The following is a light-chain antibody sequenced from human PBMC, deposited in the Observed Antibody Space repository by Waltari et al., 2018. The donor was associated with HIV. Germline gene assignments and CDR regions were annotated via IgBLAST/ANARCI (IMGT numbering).Light chain of an antibody. CDR2: EVT. V-gene: IGLV2-8*01. J-gene: IGLJ3*02. CDR3: VSYAGVRDRWV. CDR1: SSDVGGSHH. Sequence: SALTQPPSASGSPGQSVTISRTGTSSDVGGSHHVSWYQQHPGKAPKRLVYEVTKRPPGVPNRFSGSKSGNTASLTVSGLQAEDEADYYCVSYAGVRDRWVFGGGTKLTVL.